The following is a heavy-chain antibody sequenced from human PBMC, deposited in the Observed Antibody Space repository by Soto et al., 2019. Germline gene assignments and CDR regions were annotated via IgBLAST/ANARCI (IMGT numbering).Heavy chain of an antibody. CDR2: ISGDSRYT. V-gene: IGHV3-11*03. J-gene: IGHJ3*02. Sequence: QVQLLESGGGLVKPGGSLRLSCAASEFTVSAYYMAWIRQAPGKGLEWISYISGDSRYTNYADSVKGRFTISRDNAKNSLYLQMNSLRAEDTAVYFCATGQQVRMADIWCQGTMVTVSS. CDR3: ATGQQVRMADI. CDR1: EFTVSAYY. D-gene: IGHD6-13*01.